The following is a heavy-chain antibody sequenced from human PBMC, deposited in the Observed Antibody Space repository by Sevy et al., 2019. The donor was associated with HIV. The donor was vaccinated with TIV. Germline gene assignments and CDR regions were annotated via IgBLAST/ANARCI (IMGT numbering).Heavy chain of an antibody. V-gene: IGHV3-30*04. CDR2: ISYDGSNK. CDR1: GFTFSSYA. D-gene: IGHD6-13*01. Sequence: GGSLRLSCAASGFTFSSYAMHWVRQAPGKGLEWVAVISYDGSNKYYADSVKGRFTISRDNSKNTLYLQMNSLRAEDTAVYYCARDLVPYSSSWYYYGMDVWGQGTTVTDSS. J-gene: IGHJ6*02. CDR3: ARDLVPYSSSWYYYGMDV.